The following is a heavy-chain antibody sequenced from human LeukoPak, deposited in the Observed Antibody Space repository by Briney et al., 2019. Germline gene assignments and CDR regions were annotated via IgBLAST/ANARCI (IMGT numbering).Heavy chain of an antibody. V-gene: IGHV5-51*01. D-gene: IGHD2-21*01. CDR1: GYNFPTYW. CDR3: ARQSRDGAFDI. Sequence: GESLKISCKGSGYNFPTYWIAWVRQMPGKGLEWVGIIYPGDSYTRYRPSFQGQVTISDDKSTSTAYLPWRSLRASDTAMYYCARQSRDGAFDIWGQETMVTVSS. J-gene: IGHJ3*02. CDR2: IYPGDSYT.